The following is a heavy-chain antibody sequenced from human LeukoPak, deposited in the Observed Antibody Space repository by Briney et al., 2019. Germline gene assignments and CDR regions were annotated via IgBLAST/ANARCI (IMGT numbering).Heavy chain of an antibody. CDR2: INPNSGGT. CDR3: ARDSDYGYVDY. Sequence: ASVKVSCKASGYTFTGYYMHWVRQAPGQGLEWMGWINPNSGGTNYAQKFQGRVTMTRDTSINTGYMELSRLRSEDTAVYYCARDSDYGYVDYWGQGTLVTVSS. V-gene: IGHV1-2*02. J-gene: IGHJ4*02. CDR1: GYTFTGYY. D-gene: IGHD4-17*01.